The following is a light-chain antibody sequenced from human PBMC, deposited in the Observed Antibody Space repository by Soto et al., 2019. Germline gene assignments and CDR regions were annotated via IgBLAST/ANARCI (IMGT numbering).Light chain of an antibody. CDR1: QSINSW. CDR2: DAS. CDR3: QQYNSYPWT. Sequence: DIQMTQSPSSLSASVGNRVTLTCRASQSINSWLAWYQQKPGKAPKLLIYDASSLEGGVPSRFSGRGSGTEFTLTISSLQPDDFATYYCQQYNSYPWTFGQGTKVEVK. J-gene: IGKJ1*01. V-gene: IGKV1-5*01.